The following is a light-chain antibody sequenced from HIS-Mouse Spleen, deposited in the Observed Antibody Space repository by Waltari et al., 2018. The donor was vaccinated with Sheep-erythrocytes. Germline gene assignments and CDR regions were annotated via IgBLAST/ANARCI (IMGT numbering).Light chain of an antibody. V-gene: IGLV2-11*01. Sequence: QSALTQPRSVSGSRGQSVTISCTGTSSDVGGYNYVSWYQQHPGKAPKLMIYDVSKRPSGVPDRFSGSKSGNTASLTISGLQAEDEADYYCCSYAGSYNHVFATGTKVTVL. CDR3: CSYAGSYNHV. CDR2: DVS. J-gene: IGLJ1*01. CDR1: SSDVGGYNY.